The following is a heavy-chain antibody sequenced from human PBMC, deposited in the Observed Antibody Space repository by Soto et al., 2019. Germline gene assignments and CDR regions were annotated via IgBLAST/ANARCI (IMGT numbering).Heavy chain of an antibody. CDR2: ISGSGGST. V-gene: IGHV3-23*01. Sequence: EVQLLESGGGLVQPGGSLRLSCAASGFTFSSYAMSWVRQAPGKGLEWVSAISGSGGSTYYADSVKGRFTISRDNSKNTLYLQMNSLRAEDTAVYYCAKAIWEWHFGLGSDAFDIWGQGTMVTVSS. J-gene: IGHJ3*02. CDR1: GFTFSSYA. D-gene: IGHD3-3*01. CDR3: AKAIWEWHFGLGSDAFDI.